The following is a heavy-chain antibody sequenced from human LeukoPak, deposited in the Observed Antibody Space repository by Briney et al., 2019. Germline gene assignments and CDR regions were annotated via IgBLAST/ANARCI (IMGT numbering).Heavy chain of an antibody. CDR2: SNSDGSST. Sequence: GGSLRLSCAASGFTFSSYWMHWVRQAPGKGLVWVSRSNSDGSSTSYVDSVKGRFTISRDNAEKTLYLQMTSLRAEDTAVYYCARDDSSGYWFDYWGQGTLVTVSS. D-gene: IGHD3-22*01. J-gene: IGHJ4*02. CDR1: GFTFSSYW. CDR3: ARDDSSGYWFDY. V-gene: IGHV3-74*01.